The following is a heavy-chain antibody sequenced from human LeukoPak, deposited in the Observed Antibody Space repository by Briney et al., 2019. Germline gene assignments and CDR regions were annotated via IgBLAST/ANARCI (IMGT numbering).Heavy chain of an antibody. CDR1: GFTFDDYA. D-gene: IGHD3-10*01. V-gene: IGHV3-9*01. CDR2: ISWNSGII. CDR3: ARAQGYGSGSYYNPPDY. Sequence: PGGSLRLSCAASGFTFDDYAMHWVRQVPGKGLEWVSGISWNSGIIGYADSVKGRFTISRDNAKNSLYLQMNSLRAEDTAVYYCARAQGYGSGSYYNPPDYWGQGTLVTVSS. J-gene: IGHJ4*02.